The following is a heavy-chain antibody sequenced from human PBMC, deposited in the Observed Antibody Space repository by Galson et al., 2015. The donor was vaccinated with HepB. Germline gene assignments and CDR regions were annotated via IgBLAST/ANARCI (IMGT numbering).Heavy chain of an antibody. D-gene: IGHD1-26*01. J-gene: IGHJ4*02. V-gene: IGHV1-18*01. CDR1: GYSFSTNG. Sequence: SVKVSCKASGYSFSTNGIAWVRQAPGQGPEWVGWISAYSGNTKYAEKFQDRVTLTAETSTTTAYMELRSLRSDDTALYYCARAGGEWEPIDFWGQGTLVSVSA. CDR2: ISAYSGNT. CDR3: ARAGGEWEPIDF.